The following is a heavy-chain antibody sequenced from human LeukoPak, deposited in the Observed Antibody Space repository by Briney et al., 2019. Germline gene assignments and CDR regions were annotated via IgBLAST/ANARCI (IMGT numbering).Heavy chain of an antibody. D-gene: IGHD5-18*01. CDR1: GFTFTSSS. V-gene: IGHV1-58*02. CDR3: AADPDTTMAFDC. J-gene: IGHJ4*02. CDR2: IVGDSTDT. Sequence: SVKVSCKASGFTFTSSSIQWIRQARGQRLEWIGWIVGDSTDTYYAQRFQERVTIARDMSISTAYLELSSLRSEDTAVYYCAADPDTTMAFDCWGQGTLVTVSS.